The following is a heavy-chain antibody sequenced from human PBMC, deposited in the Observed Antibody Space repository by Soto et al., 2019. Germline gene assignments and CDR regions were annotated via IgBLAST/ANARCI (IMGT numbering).Heavy chain of an antibody. CDR1: GFTFSSYA. V-gene: IGHV3-30-3*01. D-gene: IGHD2-2*01. J-gene: IGHJ6*02. Sequence: GGSLRLSCAASGFTFSSYAMHWVRQAPGKGLEWVAVISYDGSNKYYADSVKGRLTTSRDHCKNTLYLQMNSLRAEDTAVYDCARTSSPGCSSTSCYASRIYYYYYGMDVWGQGTTVTVSS. CDR3: ARTSSPGCSSTSCYASRIYYYYYGMDV. CDR2: ISYDGSNK.